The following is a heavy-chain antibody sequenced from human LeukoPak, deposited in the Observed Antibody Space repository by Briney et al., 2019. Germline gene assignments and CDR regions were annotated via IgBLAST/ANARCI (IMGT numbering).Heavy chain of an antibody. Sequence: PSETLSLTCTVSGGSVSNGRFYWSWIRQPPGKGLEWIGYIYYSGSTKYNPSLKSRVTMSVDTSKNQFSLKLTSITAADTAVYYCARGPPSFDYWGQGTLVTVSS. CDR2: IYYSGST. CDR3: ARGPPSFDY. J-gene: IGHJ4*02. CDR1: GGSVSNGRFY. V-gene: IGHV4-61*01.